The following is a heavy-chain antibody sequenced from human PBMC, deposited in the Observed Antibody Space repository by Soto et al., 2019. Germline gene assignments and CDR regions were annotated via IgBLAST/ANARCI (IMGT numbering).Heavy chain of an antibody. V-gene: IGHV1-69*13. CDR1: GGTFSSYA. CDR2: IIPIFGTA. Sequence: SVKVSCKASGGTFSSYAISWVRQAPGQGLEWMGGIIPIFGTANYAQKFQGRVTITADESTSTAYMELSSLRSEDTAVYYCARDSTYCSGGSCYPFSWFDPWGQGTLVTVSS. J-gene: IGHJ5*02. D-gene: IGHD2-15*01. CDR3: ARDSTYCSGGSCYPFSWFDP.